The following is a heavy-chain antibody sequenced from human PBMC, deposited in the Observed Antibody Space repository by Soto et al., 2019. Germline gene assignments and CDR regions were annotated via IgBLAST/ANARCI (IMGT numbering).Heavy chain of an antibody. Sequence: SPTLSLTCAISGDSVSSNSAAWNWIRQSPSRGLEWLGRTHYRSKWYNDYAVSVKSRITINPDTSKNQFSLQLNSVTPEDTAVYYCARDVVAVAGTYYYYYGMDVWGQGTTVTVSS. CDR2: THYRSKWYN. CDR1: GDSVSSNSAA. D-gene: IGHD6-19*01. J-gene: IGHJ6*02. V-gene: IGHV6-1*01. CDR3: ARDVVAVAGTYYYYYGMDV.